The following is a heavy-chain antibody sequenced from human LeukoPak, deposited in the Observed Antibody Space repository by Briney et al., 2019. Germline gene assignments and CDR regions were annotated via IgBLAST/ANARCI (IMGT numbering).Heavy chain of an antibody. V-gene: IGHV4-59*01. Sequence: PSETLSLTCTVSGGAISGYYWSWIRQPPGKGLEWIGYIFYSGTTNYNPSLKSRVTISVDTSKKRFSLKLSSVTAADTAVYYCARGGKSSSWPYYYGMDVWGQGTTVTASS. D-gene: IGHD6-13*01. CDR3: ARGGKSSSWPYYYGMDV. CDR1: GGAISGYY. CDR2: IFYSGTT. J-gene: IGHJ6*02.